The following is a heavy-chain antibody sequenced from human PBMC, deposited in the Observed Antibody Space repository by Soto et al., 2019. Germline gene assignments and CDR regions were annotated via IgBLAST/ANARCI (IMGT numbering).Heavy chain of an antibody. J-gene: IGHJ6*02. CDR1: GGTFSSYA. D-gene: IGHD4-4*01. Sequence: QVQLVQSGAEVKKPGSSVKVSCKASGGTFSSYAVSWVRQAPGQGLEWMGGIIPIFGTANYAQKFQGRVTITADEYTSTAYMELSSLRSEDTAVYYCASLPYRNRRVYYYGMDVWGQGTTVTVSS. CDR3: ASLPYRNRRVYYYGMDV. CDR2: IIPIFGTA. V-gene: IGHV1-69*01.